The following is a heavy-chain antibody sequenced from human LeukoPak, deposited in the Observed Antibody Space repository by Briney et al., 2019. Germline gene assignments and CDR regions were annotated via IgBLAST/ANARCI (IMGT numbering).Heavy chain of an antibody. V-gene: IGHV4-34*01. CDR2: INHSGST. CDR1: GGSFSGYY. CDR3: ARMEQLYYYYYGMDV. D-gene: IGHD6-6*01. Sequence: SETLSLTCAVYGGSFSGYYWSWIRQPPGKGLEWIGEINHSGSTNYNPSLKSRVTISVDMSKNQFSLKLSSVTAADTAVYYCARMEQLYYYYYGMDVWGQGTTVTVSS. J-gene: IGHJ6*02.